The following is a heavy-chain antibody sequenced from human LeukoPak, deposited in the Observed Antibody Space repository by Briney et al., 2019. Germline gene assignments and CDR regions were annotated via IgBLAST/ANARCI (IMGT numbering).Heavy chain of an antibody. V-gene: IGHV3-48*03. D-gene: IGHD2/OR15-2a*01. J-gene: IGHJ3*02. CDR2: ISSSGTTK. CDR3: ARSNRDAFDM. Sequence: GGSLRLSCAASGFTFSSYEMNWVRQGPGKGLEWVSYISSSGTTKYYADSVKGLFTLSRDNAKKSLSLQMNSLRAEDTAIYYCARSNRDAFDMWGQGTVVTVSS. CDR1: GFTFSSYE.